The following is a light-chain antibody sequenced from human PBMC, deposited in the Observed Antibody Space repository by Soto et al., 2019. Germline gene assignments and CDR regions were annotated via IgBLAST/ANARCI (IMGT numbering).Light chain of an antibody. V-gene: IGKV3-15*01. CDR1: QSVSSH. Sequence: IVMTQLPGTLALSAGERATLSCRSSQSVSSHLAWYQQKPGHPPRLLLFGAATRAHGLPARFSGSGFGTEFTLTISSLQSEDFAVYYCQQYSAWPWTLGGGPTVDI. CDR3: QQYSAWPWT. J-gene: IGKJ4*02. CDR2: GAA.